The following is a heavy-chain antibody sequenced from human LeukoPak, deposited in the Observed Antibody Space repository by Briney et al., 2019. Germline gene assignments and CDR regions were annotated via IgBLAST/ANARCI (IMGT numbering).Heavy chain of an antibody. CDR1: GYSISSGYY. CDR2: IYHSGST. V-gene: IGHV4-38-2*02. CDR3: ARNHLGDFDY. J-gene: IGHJ4*02. Sequence: SETLSLTCTVSGYSISSGYYWGWIRQPPGKGLEWIGSIYHSGSTYYNPSLKSRVTISVDTSKNQFSLKLSSVTAADTAVYYCARNHLGDFDYWGQGTLVTVSS.